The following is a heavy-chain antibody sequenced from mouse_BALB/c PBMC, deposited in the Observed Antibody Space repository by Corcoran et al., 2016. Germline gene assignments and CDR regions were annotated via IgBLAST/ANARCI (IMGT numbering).Heavy chain of an antibody. CDR1: GYTFTNYG. D-gene: IGHD4-1*01. CDR3: ATGAWFAY. Sequence: QIQLVQSGPELKKPGETVKISCKASGYTFTNYGMNWVKQAPGKGLKWMGWINTNTGEPTYAEEFKGRFAFSFETSASTAYLQINNLKNEDTATYFCATGAWFAYWGQGTLVTVSA. J-gene: IGHJ3*01. V-gene: IGHV9-3*02. CDR2: INTNTGEP.